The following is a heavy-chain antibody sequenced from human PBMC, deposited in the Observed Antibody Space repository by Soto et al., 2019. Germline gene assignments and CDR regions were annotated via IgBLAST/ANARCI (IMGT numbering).Heavy chain of an antibody. CDR1: GGSFSGYH. D-gene: IGHD6-19*01. Sequence: QVQLQHWGAGLLKPSETLSLTCAVYGGSFSGYHYTWIRQPPGKGLEGIGEVHHDGGINYNPSLASRATISADASRNQFSLRLRSATAADTAVYYCSRGYGEQWPTSDYWGQGTLVTVSS. CDR3: SRGYGEQWPTSDY. CDR2: VHHDGGI. V-gene: IGHV4-34*02. J-gene: IGHJ4*02.